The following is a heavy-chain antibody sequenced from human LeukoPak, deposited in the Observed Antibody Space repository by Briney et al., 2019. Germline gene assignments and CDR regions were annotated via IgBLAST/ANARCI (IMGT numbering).Heavy chain of an antibody. J-gene: IGHJ4*02. D-gene: IGHD2-21*02. Sequence: GGSLRLSCAASGFTFDNYAMSWVRQAPGKGLEWVGFIRSKAYGGTTEYAASVKGRFTISRDDSKSIAYLQMNSLKTEDTAVYYCTRDLAYCGGDCRIFDYWGQGTLVTVSS. CDR3: TRDLAYCGGDCRIFDY. CDR1: GFTFDNYA. V-gene: IGHV3-49*04. CDR2: IRSKAYGGTT.